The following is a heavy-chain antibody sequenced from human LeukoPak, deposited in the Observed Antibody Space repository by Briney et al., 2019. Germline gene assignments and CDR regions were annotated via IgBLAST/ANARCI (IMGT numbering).Heavy chain of an antibody. CDR1: GGSFSGYY. J-gene: IGHJ4*02. CDR2: INHSGST. V-gene: IGHV4-34*01. Sequence: PSETLSLTCAVYGGSFSGYYWSWIRQPPGKGLEWIGEINHSGSTNYNPSLKSRVTISVDTSKNQFSLKLSSVTAADTAVYYCARRNVGTMSRGVILDWGQGTLVTVSS. D-gene: IGHD3-10*01. CDR3: ARRNVGTMSRGVILD.